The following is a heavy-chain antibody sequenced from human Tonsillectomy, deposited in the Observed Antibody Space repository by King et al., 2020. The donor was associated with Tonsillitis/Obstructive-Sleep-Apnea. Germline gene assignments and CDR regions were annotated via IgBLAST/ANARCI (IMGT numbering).Heavy chain of an antibody. CDR2: IYYSGST. Sequence: VQLQESGPGLVKPSETLSLTCTVSGGSISSYYWSWIRQPPGKGLEWIGYIYYSGSTKYNPSLKSRVTISVDTSKNQFSLKLSSVTAADTAVYYCARGTYYDFWSGYLYYFDYWGQGTLVTVSS. CDR3: ARGTYYDFWSGYLYYFDY. D-gene: IGHD3-3*01. CDR1: GGSISSYY. V-gene: IGHV4-59*01. J-gene: IGHJ4*02.